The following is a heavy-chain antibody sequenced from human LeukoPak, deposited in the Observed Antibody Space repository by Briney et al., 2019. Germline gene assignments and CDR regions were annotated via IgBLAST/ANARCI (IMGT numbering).Heavy chain of an antibody. CDR3: ASGDNDPLFDY. J-gene: IGHJ4*02. CDR2: IYYSGST. V-gene: IGHV4-31*02. CDR1: GFTFSSYA. D-gene: IGHD1-1*01. Sequence: LRLSCAASGFTFSSYAMSWVRQHPGKGLEWIGSIYYSGSTYYNPSLKSRFTISIDTSKNQFSLKLSSVTAADTAVYYCASGDNDPLFDYWGQGTLVTVSS.